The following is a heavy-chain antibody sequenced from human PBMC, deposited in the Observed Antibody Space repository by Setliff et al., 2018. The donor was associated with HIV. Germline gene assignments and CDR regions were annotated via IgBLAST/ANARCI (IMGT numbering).Heavy chain of an antibody. J-gene: IGHJ4*02. V-gene: IGHV1-2*02. CDR1: GYTLTDFY. D-gene: IGHD3-16*02. CDR2: ITPNSGGT. CDR3: ARDVTKDMITFGEVIVTSRGYFDS. Sequence: ASVKVSCKASGYTLTDFYIHWVRQAPGQGLEWMGWITPNSGGTEYAGKFQGRVTLTRDTSISTAYVELSSLRSDDTAVYYCARDVTKDMITFGEVIVTSRGYFDSWGQGTLVTVSS.